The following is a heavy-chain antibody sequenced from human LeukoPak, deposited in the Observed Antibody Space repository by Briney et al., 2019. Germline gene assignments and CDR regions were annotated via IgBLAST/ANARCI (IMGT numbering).Heavy chain of an antibody. V-gene: IGHV1-69*06. CDR1: GGTFSSYA. CDR2: IIPIFGTA. J-gene: IGHJ4*02. Sequence: SVKVSCKASGGTFSSYAISWVRQAPGQGLEWMGGIIPIFGTAIYAQKFQGRVTMTEDTSTDTAYMELSSLRSEDTAVYYCATYYDILTGTPLPDYWGQGTLVTVSS. CDR3: ATYYDILTGTPLPDY. D-gene: IGHD3-9*01.